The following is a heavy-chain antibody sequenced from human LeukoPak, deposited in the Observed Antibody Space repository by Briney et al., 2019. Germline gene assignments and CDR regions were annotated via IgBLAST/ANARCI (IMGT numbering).Heavy chain of an antibody. D-gene: IGHD6-19*01. CDR3: ARGIAVAVFDY. Sequence: PSETLSLTCTVSGGSISSYYWSWIRQPPGKGLEWIGYIYYSGSTNYNPSLKSRVTISVDTSKNQFSLKLSSVTAADTAVYYCARGIAVAVFDYWGQGTPVTVSS. J-gene: IGHJ4*02. CDR1: GGSISSYY. V-gene: IGHV4-59*01. CDR2: IYYSGST.